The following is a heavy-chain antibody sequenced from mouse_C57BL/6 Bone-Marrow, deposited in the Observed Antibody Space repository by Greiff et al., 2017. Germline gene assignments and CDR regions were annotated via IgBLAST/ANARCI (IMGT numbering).Heavy chain of an antibody. V-gene: IGHV14-4*01. D-gene: IGHD2-3*01. Sequence: VQLQQSGAELVRPGASVKLSCTASGFNIKDDYMHWVKQRPEQGLEWIGWIDPENGGTEYASKFQGKATITVDTASNTAYLQLSSLTSEDTAVYYCTTLNDGYLFYFDYWGQGTTLTVSS. CDR1: GFNIKDDY. CDR2: IDPENGGT. J-gene: IGHJ2*01. CDR3: TTLNDGYLFYFDY.